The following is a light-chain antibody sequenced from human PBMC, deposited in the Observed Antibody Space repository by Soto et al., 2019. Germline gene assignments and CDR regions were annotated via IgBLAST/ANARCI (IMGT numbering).Light chain of an antibody. J-gene: IGKJ5*01. CDR3: QQYGSSPPIT. Sequence: EIVLTQSPGTLSLSRGERATLSCRASQSVSSSYLAWYQQKPGQAPRLLIYGASSRATGIPDRFSGSGSGTDFTLIISRLEPEDFAVYYCQQYGSSPPITFGQGTRLEIK. CDR2: GAS. V-gene: IGKV3-20*01. CDR1: QSVSSSY.